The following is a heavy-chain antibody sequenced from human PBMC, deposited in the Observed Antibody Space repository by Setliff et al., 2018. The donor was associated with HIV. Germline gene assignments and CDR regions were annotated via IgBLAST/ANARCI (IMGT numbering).Heavy chain of an antibody. CDR2: VFHSGTT. CDR1: GGPLNSRNW. CDR3: ARQGDGYNLYHVYYFDY. D-gene: IGHD5-12*01. V-gene: IGHV4-4*02. Sequence: SETLSLTCAVSGGPLNSRNWWSWVRQPPGKGLEWIGEVFHSGTTYYNPSLRSRVTISVDTSKNQFSLKLSSVTAADTAVYYCARQGDGYNLYHVYYFDYWCQGTLVTVSS. J-gene: IGHJ4*02.